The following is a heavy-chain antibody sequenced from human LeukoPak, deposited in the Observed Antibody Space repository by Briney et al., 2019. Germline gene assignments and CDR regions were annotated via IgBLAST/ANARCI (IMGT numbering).Heavy chain of an antibody. V-gene: IGHV3-23*01. CDR3: AKAPVGWLRPLDY. Sequence: GGSLRLSCAASGFTFSTYAMSWVRQAQGKGLEWVSGNSASGETTYYADSVKGRFIISRDNSRNTLHLQMNSLRVEETAVYYCAKAPVGWLRPLDYWGQGTMVTVSS. D-gene: IGHD5-12*01. CDR2: NSASGETT. J-gene: IGHJ3*01. CDR1: GFTFSTYA.